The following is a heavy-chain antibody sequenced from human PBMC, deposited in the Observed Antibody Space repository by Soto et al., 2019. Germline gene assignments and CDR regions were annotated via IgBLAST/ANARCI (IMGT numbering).Heavy chain of an antibody. J-gene: IGHJ6*02. CDR3: ATEDGITGTTFVLGSYYYYGMDV. D-gene: IGHD1-7*01. CDR1: GGTFSSYA. CDR2: IIPIFGTA. Sequence: ASVKVSCKASGGTFSSYAISWVRQAPGQGLEWMGGIIPIFGTANYAQKFQGRVTITADESTSTAYMELSSLRSEDTAVYYCATEDGITGTTFVLGSYYYYGMDVWGQGTTVTVSS. V-gene: IGHV1-69*13.